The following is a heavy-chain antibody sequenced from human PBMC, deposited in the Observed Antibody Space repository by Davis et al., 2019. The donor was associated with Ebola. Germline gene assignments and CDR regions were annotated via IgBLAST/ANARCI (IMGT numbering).Heavy chain of an antibody. D-gene: IGHD2-21*02. Sequence: SETLSLTCTVSGGSISRGGFYWTWIRQHPVKGLEWIGYIYYSGSTYYNPSLKSRVTISVDTSKNQFSLKLNSVTAADTAVYYCVRDTVGDNNALDIWGQGTMVTVS. CDR2: IYYSGST. V-gene: IGHV4-31*03. CDR3: VRDTVGDNNALDI. J-gene: IGHJ3*02. CDR1: GGSISRGGFY.